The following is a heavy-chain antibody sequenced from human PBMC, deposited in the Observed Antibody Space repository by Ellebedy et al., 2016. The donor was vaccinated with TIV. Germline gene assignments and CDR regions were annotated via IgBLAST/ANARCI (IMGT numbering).Heavy chain of an antibody. CDR1: GFTFSSYS. D-gene: IGHD2-2*01. CDR2: IKQDGGEK. J-gene: IGHJ6*02. CDR3: AAPAAILYYYYGMDV. V-gene: IGHV3-7*03. Sequence: GESLKISXVASGFTFSSYSMSWVRQAPGKGLEWVANIKQDGGEKYYVDSVKGRFTISRDNAKNSLYLEMNSLRAEDTAVYYCAAPAAILYYYYGMDVWGQGATVTVSS.